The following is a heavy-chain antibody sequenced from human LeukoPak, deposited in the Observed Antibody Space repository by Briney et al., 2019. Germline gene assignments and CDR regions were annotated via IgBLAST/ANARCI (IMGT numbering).Heavy chain of an antibody. V-gene: IGHV4-39*01. J-gene: IGHJ4*02. Sequence: PSETLSLTCTVSGGSISSSSYYWGWIRQPPGKGLEWIGSIYYSGSTYYNPSLKSRVTISVDTSKNQFSLKLSSVTAADTAVYYCARHGGGSFDYWGQGTLVTVSS. CDR1: GGSISSSSYY. D-gene: IGHD1-26*01. CDR2: IYYSGST. CDR3: ARHGGGSFDY.